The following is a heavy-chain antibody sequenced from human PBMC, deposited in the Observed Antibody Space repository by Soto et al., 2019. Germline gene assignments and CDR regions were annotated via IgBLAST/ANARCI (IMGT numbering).Heavy chain of an antibody. D-gene: IGHD2-15*01. CDR2: ISGSGGST. J-gene: IGHJ4*02. CDR1: GFTFSSYA. CDR3: AKDPWYCSGGSCYSKFAGYFDY. V-gene: IGHV3-23*01. Sequence: RLSCAASGFTFSSYAMSWVRQAPGKGLEWVSAISGSGGSTYYADSVKGRFTISRDNSKNTLYLQMNSLRAEDTAVYYCAKDPWYCSGGSCYSKFAGYFDYWGQGTLVTVS.